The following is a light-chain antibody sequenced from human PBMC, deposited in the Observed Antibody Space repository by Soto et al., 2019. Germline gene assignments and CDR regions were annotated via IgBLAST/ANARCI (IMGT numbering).Light chain of an antibody. CDR2: GTS. CDR1: QSVSSTY. CDR3: QQYGSSPPIT. V-gene: IGKV3-20*01. J-gene: IGKJ5*01. Sequence: EIVLTHSPCTLALSAVERATLACSAIQSVSSTYLAWYQQKPGQAPRLLIYGTSTRATGISDRFSGSGSGTDFTLTISRLEPEDFAVYFCQQYGSSPPITFGQGTRLEIK.